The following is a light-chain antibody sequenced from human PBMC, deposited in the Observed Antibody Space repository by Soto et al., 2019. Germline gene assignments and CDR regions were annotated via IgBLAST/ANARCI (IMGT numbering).Light chain of an antibody. Sequence: QSVLTQPPSASGAPGQRGTISCSGSDSNVGSTAVNWYQQVPGTAPKLLIFINNQRPSGVPDRFSGSKSGTSASLAISGLQAEDEADYYCSAWDDSLHVWLFGGGTKLTVL. CDR3: SAWDDSLHVWL. J-gene: IGLJ3*02. CDR2: INN. V-gene: IGLV1-44*01. CDR1: DSNVGSTA.